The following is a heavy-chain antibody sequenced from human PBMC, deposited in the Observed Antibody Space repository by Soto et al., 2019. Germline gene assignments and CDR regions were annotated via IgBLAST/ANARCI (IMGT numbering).Heavy chain of an antibody. CDR2: VSPYNGDT. CDR1: GYTFTTYG. V-gene: IGHV1-18*04. D-gene: IGHD2-2*01. CDR3: AREVGHMDV. Sequence: QVLLVQSGAEVKKPGASVKVSCKASGYTFTTYGINWVRQAPGQGLEWMGWVSPYNGDTTYAQNFQVRVTMTTHTSTRTAYMEMRSLRSDDTAVYYCAREVGHMDVWGQGTTVTVSS. J-gene: IGHJ6*02.